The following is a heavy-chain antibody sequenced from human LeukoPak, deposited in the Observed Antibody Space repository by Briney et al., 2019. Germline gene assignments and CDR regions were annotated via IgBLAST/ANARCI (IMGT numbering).Heavy chain of an antibody. CDR1: GFTFSSYT. J-gene: IGHJ6*03. CDR2: ISSSSSYI. V-gene: IGHV3-21*01. Sequence: GGSLRLSCAASGFTFSSYTMNWVRQAPGKGLEWVSSISSSSSYIYYADSVKGRFTISRDNAKKSLYLQMNSLRAEDTAVYYCAREGPSGYMDVWGKGTTVTVSS. CDR3: AREGPSGYMDV.